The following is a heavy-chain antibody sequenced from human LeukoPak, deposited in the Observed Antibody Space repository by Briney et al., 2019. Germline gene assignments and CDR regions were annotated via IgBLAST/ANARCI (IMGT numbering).Heavy chain of an antibody. CDR1: GGTLSSYA. J-gene: IGHJ4*02. CDR3: ARDSGIAAAGSSPFDY. Sequence: SVTVSFMASGGTLSSYAISWVRPAPGQGLEWMGGIIPIFGIANYAQKFQGRVTITADKSTSTAYMELSSLRSEDTAVYYCARDSGIAAAGSSPFDYWGQGTLVTVSS. CDR2: IIPIFGIA. D-gene: IGHD6-13*01. V-gene: IGHV1-69*10.